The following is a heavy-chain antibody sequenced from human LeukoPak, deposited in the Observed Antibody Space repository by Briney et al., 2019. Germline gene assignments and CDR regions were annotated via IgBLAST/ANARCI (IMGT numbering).Heavy chain of an antibody. Sequence: RASVTVSCKASGYTFTSYGISWVRQAPGQGLEWMGWISAYNGNTNYAQKLQGRVTMTTDTSISTAYMELSRLRSDDTAVYYCARDMGRKRGSYQFDYWGQGTLVTVSS. CDR3: ARDMGRKRGSYQFDY. CDR2: ISAYNGNT. CDR1: GYTFTSYG. D-gene: IGHD1-26*01. V-gene: IGHV1-18*01. J-gene: IGHJ4*02.